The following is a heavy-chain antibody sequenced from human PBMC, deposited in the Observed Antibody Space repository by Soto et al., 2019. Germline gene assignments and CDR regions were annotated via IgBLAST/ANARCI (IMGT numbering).Heavy chain of an antibody. CDR3: ASPLPIFGVVIIHYYYYGMDV. CDR2: IIPIFGTA. J-gene: IGHJ6*02. V-gene: IGHV1-69*01. Sequence: QVQLVQSGAEVQKPGSSVKVSCKASGGTFSSYAISWVRQAPGQGLEWMGGIIPIFGTANYAQKFQGRVTITADESTSTVYMELSSLRSEDTAVYYCASPLPIFGVVIIHYYYYGMDVWGQGTTVTVSS. D-gene: IGHD3-3*01. CDR1: GGTFSSYA.